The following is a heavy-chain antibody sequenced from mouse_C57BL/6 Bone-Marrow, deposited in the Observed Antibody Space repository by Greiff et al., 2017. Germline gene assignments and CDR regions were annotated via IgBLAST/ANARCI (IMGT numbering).Heavy chain of an antibody. Sequence: QVQLQQPGAELVKPGASVKLSCKASGYTFTSYWMHWVKQRPGQGLEWIGMIHPNSGSTNYNEKFKGKATLTVDKSSSTAYMQLSSLTSEDSAVYYCASPYYYGSSFDVWRTGTTVTVSS. V-gene: IGHV1-64*01. J-gene: IGHJ1*03. CDR2: IHPNSGST. CDR3: ASPYYYGSSFDV. D-gene: IGHD1-1*01. CDR1: GYTFTSYW.